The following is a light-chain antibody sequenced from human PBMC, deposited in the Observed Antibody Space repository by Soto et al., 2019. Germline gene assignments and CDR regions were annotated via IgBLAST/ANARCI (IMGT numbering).Light chain of an antibody. CDR1: SSNIGNNF. CDR2: DNN. Sequence: QSVLTPPPSVSAAPGQTVTISCSGSSSNIGNNFVTWYQQLPGTAPKLLIYDNNKRPSGIPDRFSGSQSGTSATLGITGLQTGDEAVYYCGSLYSSLTYVFGTGTKLTVL. J-gene: IGLJ1*01. V-gene: IGLV1-51*01. CDR3: GSLYSSLTYV.